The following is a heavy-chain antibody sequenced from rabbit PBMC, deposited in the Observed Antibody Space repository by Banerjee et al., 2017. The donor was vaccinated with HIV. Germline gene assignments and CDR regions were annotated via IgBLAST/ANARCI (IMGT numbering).Heavy chain of an antibody. J-gene: IGHJ4*01. V-gene: IGHV1S40*01. Sequence: WVRQAPGKGLEWIGHINTGSGNTVYATWAKGRFTISKTSWTTVTLQMTSLTAADTATHFCARGSDSSGWGRYFNLWGPGTLVTVS. CDR2: INTGSGNT. CDR3: ARGSDSSGWGRYFNL. D-gene: IGHD4-1*01.